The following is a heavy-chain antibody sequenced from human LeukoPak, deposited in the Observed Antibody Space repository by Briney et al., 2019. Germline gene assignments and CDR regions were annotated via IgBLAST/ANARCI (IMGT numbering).Heavy chain of an antibody. J-gene: IGHJ4*02. CDR1: GYTFTGQY. D-gene: IGHD2-15*01. Sequence: ASVKVSCKGSGYTFTGQYMHWVRQAPGQGLEWMGRINPNSGDTNYAQKFQGRVTMTRDTSISTAYMELSSLRSDDTAVYYCARAGYCSGGSCYSFDCWGQGTLVTVSS. V-gene: IGHV1-2*06. CDR2: INPNSGDT. CDR3: ARAGYCSGGSCYSFDC.